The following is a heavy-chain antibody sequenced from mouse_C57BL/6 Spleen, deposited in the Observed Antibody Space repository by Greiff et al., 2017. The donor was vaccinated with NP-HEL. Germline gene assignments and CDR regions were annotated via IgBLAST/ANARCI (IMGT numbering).Heavy chain of an antibody. V-gene: IGHV1-64*01. CDR2: IHPNRGST. Sequence: QVQLQQPGAELVKPGASVKLSCKASGYTFTSYWMHWVKQRPGQGLEWIGMIHPNRGSTNYNEKFKSKATLTVDKSSSTAYMQLSSLTSEDSAVYYCAQSYDYDGDWFAYWGQGTLVTVSA. D-gene: IGHD2-4*01. J-gene: IGHJ3*01. CDR1: GYTFTSYW. CDR3: AQSYDYDGDWFAY.